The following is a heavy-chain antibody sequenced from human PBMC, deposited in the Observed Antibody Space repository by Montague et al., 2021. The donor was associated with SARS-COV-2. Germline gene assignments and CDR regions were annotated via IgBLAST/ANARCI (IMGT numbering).Heavy chain of an antibody. Sequence: SETLSLTCTVSGGSISSSSYYWGWIRQPPGKGLEWIGSIYYSGSTYYNPPLKSPVTISVDTSKNQFSLRLSSVTAADTAVYYCARFPASYYYDSKAAPATPDAFDIWGQGTMVTVSS. CDR1: GGSISSSSYY. CDR3: ARFPASYYYDSKAAPATPDAFDI. V-gene: IGHV4-39*01. CDR2: IYYSGST. J-gene: IGHJ3*02. D-gene: IGHD3-22*01.